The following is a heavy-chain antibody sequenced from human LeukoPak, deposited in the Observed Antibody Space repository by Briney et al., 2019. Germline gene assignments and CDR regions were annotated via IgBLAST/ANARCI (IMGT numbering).Heavy chain of an antibody. J-gene: IGHJ6*03. CDR1: GGSFSGYY. Sequence: SETLSLTCAVYGGSFSGYYRSWIRQPPGKGLEWIGEINHSGSTNYNPSLKSRVTISVDTSKNQFSLKLSSVTAADTAVYYCARGILWFRELLYRGPYYYYMDVWGKGTTVTVSS. V-gene: IGHV4-34*01. D-gene: IGHD3-10*01. CDR2: INHSGST. CDR3: ARGILWFRELLYRGPYYYYMDV.